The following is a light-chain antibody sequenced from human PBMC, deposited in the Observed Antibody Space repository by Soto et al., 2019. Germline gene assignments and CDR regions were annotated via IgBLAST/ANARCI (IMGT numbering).Light chain of an antibody. J-gene: IGKJ5*01. Sequence: EIVVTQSPATLSVSPGERATLSCRASQSVSSKLAWYQQKPGQAPRLLIYGASTRATGIPARFSGSGSGTEFTLTISSLQSEDFAVYYCRQYNNWPPITFGQGTRLEIK. CDR1: QSVSSK. CDR3: RQYNNWPPIT. CDR2: GAS. V-gene: IGKV3-15*01.